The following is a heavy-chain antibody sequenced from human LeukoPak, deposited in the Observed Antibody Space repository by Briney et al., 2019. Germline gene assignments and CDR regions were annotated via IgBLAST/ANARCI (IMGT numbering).Heavy chain of an antibody. D-gene: IGHD2-15*01. J-gene: IGHJ4*02. CDR1: GGSISSSSYY. V-gene: IGHV4-39*01. CDR2: IYYSGST. CDR3: ARQEWFGLTSGGSIDY. Sequence: PSETLSLTCTVSGGSISSSSYYWGWIRQPPGKGLEWIGSIYYSGSTYYNPSLKSRVTISVDTSKNQFSLKLSSVTAADTAVYYCARQEWFGLTSGGSIDYWGQGTLVTVSS.